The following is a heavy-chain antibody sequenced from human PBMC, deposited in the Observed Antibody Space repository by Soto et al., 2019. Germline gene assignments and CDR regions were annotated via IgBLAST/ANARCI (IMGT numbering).Heavy chain of an antibody. D-gene: IGHD4-17*01. Sequence: QVQLQQWGAGLLKPSETLSLTCAVYGGSFSGYYWSWIRQPPGKGLEWIGEINHSGSTNYNPSLKSRVTISVDTSKNQFSLKLSSVTAAATAVYYCARRRGTTVTRYWYFDLWGRGTLVTVSS. V-gene: IGHV4-34*01. CDR3: ARRRGTTVTRYWYFDL. CDR1: GGSFSGYY. J-gene: IGHJ2*01. CDR2: INHSGST.